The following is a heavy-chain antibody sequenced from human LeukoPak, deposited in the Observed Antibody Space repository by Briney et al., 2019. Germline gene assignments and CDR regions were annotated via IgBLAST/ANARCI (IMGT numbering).Heavy chain of an antibody. CDR2: INPSGGST. D-gene: IGHD2-8*01. Sequence: GASVKVSCKASGYTFTSYYMHWVRQAPGQGLEWMGIINPSGGSTSYAQKFQGRVTMTRDMSTSTVYMELSSLRSEDTAVYYCARAGGIVLMVYAPEGFDPWGQGTLVTVSS. CDR3: ARAGGIVLMVYAPEGFDP. J-gene: IGHJ5*02. CDR1: GYTFTSYY. V-gene: IGHV1-46*01.